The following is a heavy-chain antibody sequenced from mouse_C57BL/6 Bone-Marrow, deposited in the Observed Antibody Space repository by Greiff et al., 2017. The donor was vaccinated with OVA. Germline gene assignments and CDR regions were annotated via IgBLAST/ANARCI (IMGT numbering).Heavy chain of an antibody. J-gene: IGHJ3*01. CDR2: IDPSDSYT. V-gene: IGHV1-50*01. D-gene: IGHD2-4*01. Sequence: QVQLQQPGAELVKPGASVKLSCKASGYTFTSYWMQWVKQRPGQGLEWIGEIDPSDSYTNYNQKFKGKATLTVDTSSSTAYMQLSSLTSEDSAVYYCARGRIYYDYDRGFAYWGQGTLVTVSA. CDR3: ARGRIYYDYDRGFAY. CDR1: GYTFTSYW.